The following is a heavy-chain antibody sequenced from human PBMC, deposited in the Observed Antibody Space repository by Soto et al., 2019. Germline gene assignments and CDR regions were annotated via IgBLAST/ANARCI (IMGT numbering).Heavy chain of an antibody. D-gene: IGHD3-9*01. J-gene: IGHJ5*02. CDR1: GFTFSSYA. V-gene: IGHV3-23*01. CDR3: AKDRYDERPDNWFDP. CDR2: ISGIGGST. Sequence: GGSLSLSCAASGFTFSSYAMSWVRQAPGKGLEWVSAISGIGGSTYYADSVKGRFTISRDNSKNTLYLQMNSLRAEDTAVYYCAKDRYDERPDNWFDPRGQGTLVTVSS.